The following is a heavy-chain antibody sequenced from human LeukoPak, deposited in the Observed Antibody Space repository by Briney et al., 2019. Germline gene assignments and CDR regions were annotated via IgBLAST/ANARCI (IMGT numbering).Heavy chain of an antibody. CDR1: GGSISSYY. V-gene: IGHV4-4*07. D-gene: IGHD2-2*01. J-gene: IGHJ6*02. Sequence: SEALSLTCTVSGGSISSYYWSWIRQPAGKGLEWIGRIYTSVSTNYNPSLKSRVTISVDTSKNQSSLKLSSVTAADTAVYYCARGGYCSSTSCYGEGYYYYGMDVWGQGTTVTVSS. CDR2: IYTSVST. CDR3: ARGGYCSSTSCYGEGYYYYGMDV.